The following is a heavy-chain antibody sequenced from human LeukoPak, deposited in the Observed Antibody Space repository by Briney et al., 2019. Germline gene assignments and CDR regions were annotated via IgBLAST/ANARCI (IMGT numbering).Heavy chain of an antibody. Sequence: PGGSLRLSCAASGFTFSSYAMSWVRQAPGKGLEWVSAISGSVGSTYYADSVKGRFTISRDNSKNTLYLQMNSLRAEDTAVYYCAKDGDIVVVPAAISPPYFDYWGQGTLVTVSS. CDR3: AKDGDIVVVPAAISPPYFDY. CDR2: ISGSVGST. D-gene: IGHD2-2*02. J-gene: IGHJ4*02. CDR1: GFTFSSYA. V-gene: IGHV3-23*01.